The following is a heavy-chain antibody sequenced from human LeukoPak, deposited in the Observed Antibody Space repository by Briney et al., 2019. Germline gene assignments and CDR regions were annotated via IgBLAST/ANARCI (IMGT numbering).Heavy chain of an antibody. CDR3: ARDSYSSIADY. CDR1: GFTFSSYE. CDR2: ISSSGSTI. D-gene: IGHD6-13*01. Sequence: GGSLRLSCAASGFTFSSYERNWVRQAPGKGLEWVSYISSSGSTIYYADSVKGRFTISRDNAKNSLYLQMNSLRAEDTAVYYCARDSYSSIADYWGQGTLVIVSS. V-gene: IGHV3-48*03. J-gene: IGHJ4*02.